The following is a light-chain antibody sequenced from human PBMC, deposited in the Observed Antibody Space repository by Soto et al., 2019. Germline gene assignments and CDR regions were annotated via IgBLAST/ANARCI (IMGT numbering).Light chain of an antibody. Sequence: EIVMTQSPATPSVSPGERATLSCRASQSVSSNLAWYQQKPGQAPRLLIYDASTRATGIPAGFSGSGSGTEFTLTVSSLQSEDFAVYYCQQYNNWPRTFGQGTKVDIK. CDR1: QSVSSN. J-gene: IGKJ1*01. CDR2: DAS. V-gene: IGKV3-15*01. CDR3: QQYNNWPRT.